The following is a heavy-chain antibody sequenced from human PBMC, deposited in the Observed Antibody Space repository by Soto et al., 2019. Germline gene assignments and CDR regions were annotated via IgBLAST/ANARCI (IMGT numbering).Heavy chain of an antibody. D-gene: IGHD2-15*01. CDR3: AHSSGGSPARPPGPFDY. Sequence: QITLKESGPTLVKPTQTLTLTCTFSGFSLSTSGVGVGWIRQPPGKALEWLALIYWDDDKRYSPSLKSRLTITKDTSKNPVVLTMTNMDPVDAATYYCAHSSGGSPARPPGPFDYWGQGTLFTVSS. J-gene: IGHJ4*02. CDR1: GFSLSTSGVG. CDR2: IYWDDDK. V-gene: IGHV2-5*02.